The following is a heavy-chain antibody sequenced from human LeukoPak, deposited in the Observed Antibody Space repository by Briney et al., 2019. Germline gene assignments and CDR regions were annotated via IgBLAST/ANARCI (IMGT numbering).Heavy chain of an antibody. V-gene: IGHV3-48*03. D-gene: IGHD6-6*01. CDR1: GFTFSSYE. CDR3: ARDYSSSSLDY. Sequence: GGSLRLSCAASGFTFSSYEMNWVRQAPGKGLEWVSYISSSGSTIYYADSVKGRFTISRDNAKSSLYLQMNSLRAEDTALYYCARDYSSSSLDYWGQGTLVTVSS. J-gene: IGHJ4*02. CDR2: ISSSGSTI.